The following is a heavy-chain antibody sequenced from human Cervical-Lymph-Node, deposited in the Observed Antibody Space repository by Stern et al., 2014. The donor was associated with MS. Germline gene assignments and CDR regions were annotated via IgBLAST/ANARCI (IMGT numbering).Heavy chain of an antibody. V-gene: IGHV1-2*02. CDR1: GFTFTNYY. CDR3: AENMDV. J-gene: IGHJ6*02. Sequence: QVQLVQSGAELKKPGASVQVSCKPSGFTFTNYYIHWLRQAPGQRPEWMRRISPKNGDTNYAAKFQGRVTMTRDTSVDLVSLEVTRLRFDDTAVYYCAENMDVWGQGTTVTVSS. CDR2: ISPKNGDT.